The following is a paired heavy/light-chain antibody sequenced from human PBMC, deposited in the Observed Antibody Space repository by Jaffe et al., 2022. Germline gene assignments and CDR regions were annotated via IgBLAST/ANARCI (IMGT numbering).Light chain of an antibody. J-gene: IGLJ3*02. Sequence: QSALTQPASVSGSPGQSITISCTGTSSDVGGYNYVSWYQQHPGKAPKLMIYDVSNRPSGVSNRFSGSKSGNTASLTISGLQAEDEADYYCSSYTSSSTPRFGGGTKLTVL. CDR3: SSYTSSSTPR. CDR2: DVS. V-gene: IGLV2-14*03. CDR1: SSDVGGYNY.
Heavy chain of an antibody. J-gene: IGHJ1*01. V-gene: IGHV4-38-2*01. CDR2: IYHSGST. Sequence: QVQLQESGPGLVKPSETLSLTCAVSGYSISSGYYWGWIRQPPGKGLEWIGSIYHSGSTYYNPSLKSRVTISVDTSKNQFSLKLSSVTAADTAVYYCARGYYDSSGYYVDFQHWGQGTLVTVSS. CDR1: GYSISSGYY. CDR3: ARGYYDSSGYYVDFQH. D-gene: IGHD3-22*01.